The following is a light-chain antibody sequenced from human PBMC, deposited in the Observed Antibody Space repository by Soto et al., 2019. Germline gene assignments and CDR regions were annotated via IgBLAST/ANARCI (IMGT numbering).Light chain of an antibody. CDR3: GTWDSSLSAYV. Sequence: QYVLTQPPSVSAAPGQKVTISCSGSSFNIGNNYVSWYQQFPGTAPKLLISENNQRPSGIPDRFSGSVSAPSATLGITGLQTGDEADYYCGTWDSSLSAYVFGTGTKLTVL. CDR2: ENN. J-gene: IGLJ1*01. CDR1: SFNIGNNY. V-gene: IGLV1-51*02.